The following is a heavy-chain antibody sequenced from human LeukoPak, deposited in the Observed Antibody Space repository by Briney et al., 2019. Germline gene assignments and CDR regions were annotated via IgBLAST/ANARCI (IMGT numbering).Heavy chain of an antibody. J-gene: IGHJ4*02. D-gene: IGHD3-10*01. CDR2: ISSNGGST. V-gene: IGHV3-64*01. CDR3: ARGWGVIDY. CDR1: GFTFSSYG. Sequence: GGSLRLSCAASGFTFSSYGMHWVRQAPGKGLEYVSVISSNGGSTYYANSVKGRFTISRDNSKNTLYLQMGSLRAEDMAVYYCARGWGVIDYWGQGTLVTVSS.